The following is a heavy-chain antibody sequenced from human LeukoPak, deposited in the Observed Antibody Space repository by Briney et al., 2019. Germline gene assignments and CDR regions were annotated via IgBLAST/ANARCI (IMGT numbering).Heavy chain of an antibody. CDR1: GYTLTNYN. CDR2: INTYKGDT. D-gene: IGHD4-23*01. Sequence: ASVKVSCKASGYTLTNYNISWVRQAPGQGLEWMGWINTYKGDTLYAQKLQGRVTMTADTSTDTAYMELRSLRFDDTAVYYCAREFGHCYGDNCFYFFDTWGQGFRVTVSS. J-gene: IGHJ4*02. V-gene: IGHV1-18*01. CDR3: AREFGHCYGDNCFYFFDT.